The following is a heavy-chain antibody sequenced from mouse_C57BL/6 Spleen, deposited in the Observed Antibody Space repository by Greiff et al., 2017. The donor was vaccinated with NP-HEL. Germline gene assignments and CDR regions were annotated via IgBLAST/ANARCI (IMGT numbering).Heavy chain of an antibody. J-gene: IGHJ3*01. D-gene: IGHD3-2*02. CDR2: IRLKSDNYAT. V-gene: IGHV6-3*01. Sequence: EVHLVESGRGLVQPGGSMKLSCVASGFTFSNYWMNWVRQSPEKGLEWVAQIRLKSDNYATHYAESVKGRFTISRDDSKSSVYLQMNNLRAEDTGIYYCTERAAQATFAYWGQGTLVTVSA. CDR3: TERAAQATFAY. CDR1: GFTFSNYW.